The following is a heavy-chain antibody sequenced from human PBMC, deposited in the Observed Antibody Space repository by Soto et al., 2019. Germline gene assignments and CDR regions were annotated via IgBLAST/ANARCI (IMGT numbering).Heavy chain of an antibody. CDR3: ARVLGFCSAGSCYNAFGI. CDR1: GYTFTNYW. D-gene: IGHD2-15*01. Sequence: GESLKISCKGSGYTFTNYWIGWVRQMPGIGLEWMGIIYPADSDTRYTQSFQGQVTMLVDKSISTAYLQWSSVKASDTAMYFCARVLGFCSAGSCYNAFGIWGQGTRVTVSS. J-gene: IGHJ3*02. CDR2: IYPADSDT. V-gene: IGHV5-51*01.